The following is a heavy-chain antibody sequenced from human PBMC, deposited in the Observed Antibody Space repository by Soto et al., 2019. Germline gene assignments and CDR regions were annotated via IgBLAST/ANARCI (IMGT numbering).Heavy chain of an antibody. D-gene: IGHD2-15*01. J-gene: IGHJ6*02. CDR2: IRSKAYGGTT. Sequence: PGGSLRLSCTASGFTFGDYLMTWVRQAPGKGLEWVGHIRSKAYGGTTENAASVQGSFTISRDDSKSVAYLQLNNLKIEDRAMYYCTRRKGCHYYGMDVWGQGTTVTVSS. V-gene: IGHV3-49*04. CDR1: GFTFGDYL. CDR3: TRRKGCHYYGMDV.